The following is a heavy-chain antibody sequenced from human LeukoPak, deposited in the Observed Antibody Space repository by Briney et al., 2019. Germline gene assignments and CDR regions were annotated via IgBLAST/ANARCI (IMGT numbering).Heavy chain of an antibody. D-gene: IGHD3-16*02. J-gene: IGHJ4*02. Sequence: GGSLRLSRAASGFTFSSYAMSWVRQAPGKGLEWVSAISGSGGSTYYADSVKGRFTISRDNSKNTLYLQMNSLRAEDTAVYYCAKSYDYVWGSYRAFDYWGQGTLVTVSS. V-gene: IGHV3-23*01. CDR1: GFTFSSYA. CDR2: ISGSGGST. CDR3: AKSYDYVWGSYRAFDY.